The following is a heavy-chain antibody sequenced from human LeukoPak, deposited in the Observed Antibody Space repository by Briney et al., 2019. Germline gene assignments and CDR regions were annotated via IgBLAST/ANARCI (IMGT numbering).Heavy chain of an antibody. D-gene: IGHD3-22*01. CDR2: INHSGST. CDR1: GGSFSGYY. J-gene: IGHJ3*02. V-gene: IGHV4-34*01. Sequence: SETLSLTCAVYGGSFSGYYWSWIRQPPGKGLEWIGEINHSGSTNYNPSLKSRVTISVDTSKNQFSLKLSSVTAADTAVYYCARTSDYYYDSSGPLDAFDIWGQGTMVTVSS. CDR3: ARTSDYYYDSSGPLDAFDI.